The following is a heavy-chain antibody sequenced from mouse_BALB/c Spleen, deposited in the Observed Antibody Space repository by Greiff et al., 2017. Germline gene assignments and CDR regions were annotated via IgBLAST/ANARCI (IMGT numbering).Heavy chain of an antibody. D-gene: IGHD2-3*01. Sequence: QVQLKESGPGLVQPSQSLSITCTVSGFSLTSYGVHWVRQSPGKGLEWLGVIWSGGSTDYNAAFISRLSISKDNSKCQVFFKMNSQQANDTAIYYSARADGPAWFAYWGQGTLVTVSA. V-gene: IGHV2-2*02. CDR2: IWSGGST. J-gene: IGHJ3*01. CDR3: ARADGPAWFAY. CDR1: GFSLTSYG.